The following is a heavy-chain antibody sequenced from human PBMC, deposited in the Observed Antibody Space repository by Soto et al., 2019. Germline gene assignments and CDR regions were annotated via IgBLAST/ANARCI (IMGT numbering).Heavy chain of an antibody. V-gene: IGHV5-10-1*01. CDR2: IDPSDSYT. CDR3: ARHTAMVTVSYYYCMDV. Sequence: GESLKISCKGSGYSFTSYWISWVRQMPGKGLEWMGRIDPSDSYTNYSPSFQGHVTISADKSISTAYLQWSSLKASDTAMYYCARHTAMVTVSYYYCMDVWGQGTTVTVSS. D-gene: IGHD5-18*01. J-gene: IGHJ6*02. CDR1: GYSFTSYW.